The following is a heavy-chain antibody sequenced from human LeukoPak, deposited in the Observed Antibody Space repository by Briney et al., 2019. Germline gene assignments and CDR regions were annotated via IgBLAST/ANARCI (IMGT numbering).Heavy chain of an antibody. CDR2: ISSSSSYI. V-gene: IGHV3-21*01. J-gene: IGHJ4*02. Sequence: GGSLRLSCAASGFTFSRYSMNWVRQAPGKGLEWVSSISSSSSYIYYADSVKGRFTISRDNAKNSLYLQMNSLRAEDTAVYYCATGYDFWSGYYSDYWGQGTLVTVSS. D-gene: IGHD3-3*01. CDR3: ATGYDFWSGYYSDY. CDR1: GFTFSRYS.